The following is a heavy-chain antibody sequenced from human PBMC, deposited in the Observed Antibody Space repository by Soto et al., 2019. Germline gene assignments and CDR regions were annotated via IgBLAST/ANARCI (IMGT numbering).Heavy chain of an antibody. V-gene: IGHV3-15*07. CDR2: IKSKTDGGTT. D-gene: IGHD4-17*01. Sequence: PGGSLRLSCAASGFTFSNAWMNWVRQAPGKGLEWVGRIKSKTDGGTTDYAAPVKGRFTISRDDSKNTLYLQMNSLKTEDTAVFYCTTITVTTSFGYYYYGMDVWGQGTTVTVS. CDR3: TTITVTTSFGYYYYGMDV. J-gene: IGHJ6*02. CDR1: GFTFSNAW.